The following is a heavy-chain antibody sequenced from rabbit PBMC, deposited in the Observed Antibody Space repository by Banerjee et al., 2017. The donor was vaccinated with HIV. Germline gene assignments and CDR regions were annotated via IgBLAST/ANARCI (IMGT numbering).Heavy chain of an antibody. Sequence: QSLEESGGDLVKPGASLTLTCTASGFSFSSRYWICWVRQAPGKGLEWIACIYGGSSGNTYYASWAKGRFTISKTSSTTVTLQMTSLTAADTATYFCARVDDGSSGDVFNLWGQGTLVTDS. J-gene: IGHJ4*01. CDR2: IYGGSSGNT. D-gene: IGHD8-1*01. CDR1: GFSFSSRYW. CDR3: ARVDDGSSGDVFNL. V-gene: IGHV1S40*01.